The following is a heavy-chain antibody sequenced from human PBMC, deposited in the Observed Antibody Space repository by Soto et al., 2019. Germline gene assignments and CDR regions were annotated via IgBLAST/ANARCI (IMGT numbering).Heavy chain of an antibody. J-gene: IGHJ4*02. Sequence: SETLSLTCTVSGGSISSGDYYWSWIRQPPGKGLEWIGYIYYSGGTYYNPSLKSRVTISVDTSKNQFSLKLSSVTAADTAVYYCARDVVGTSNYFDYWGQGTLVTVSS. CDR3: ARDVVGTSNYFDY. D-gene: IGHD2-21*01. CDR2: IYYSGGT. V-gene: IGHV4-30-4*01. CDR1: GGSISSGDYY.